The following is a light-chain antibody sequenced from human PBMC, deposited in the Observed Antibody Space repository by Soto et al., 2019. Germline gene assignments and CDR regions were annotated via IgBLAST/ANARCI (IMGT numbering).Light chain of an antibody. Sequence: QSVLTQPPSASGTPGQRVTISCSGSSSNIGSSTVNWYQQLPGTAPKLLIYSNNQRPSGVPDRFSGSKSGTSASLAISGLQSEVEANYSCATWVDSLNGYVIGTGTKVTVL. CDR1: SSNIGSST. J-gene: IGLJ1*01. V-gene: IGLV1-44*01. CDR2: SNN. CDR3: ATWVDSLNGYV.